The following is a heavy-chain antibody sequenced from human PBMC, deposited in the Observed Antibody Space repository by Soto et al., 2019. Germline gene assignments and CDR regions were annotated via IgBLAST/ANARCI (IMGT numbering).Heavy chain of an antibody. D-gene: IGHD3-9*01. CDR3: ARGDPPNYDIVTGYYFDY. CDR2: INHSGST. CDR1: GGSFSGYY. J-gene: IGHJ4*02. Sequence: QVQLQQWGAGLLKPSETLSLTCAVSGGSFSGYYWSWIRQPPGKGLEWIGEINHSGSTNYNPALKRRVTISVDTSKNQVTLKLSSVTATDTAVYYCARGDPPNYDIVTGYYFDYWGQGTLVTVSS. V-gene: IGHV4-34*01.